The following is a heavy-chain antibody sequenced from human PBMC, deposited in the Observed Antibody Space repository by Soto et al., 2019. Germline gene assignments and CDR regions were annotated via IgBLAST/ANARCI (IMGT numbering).Heavy chain of an antibody. CDR3: ARETYRGFYFDY. CDR1: GFTFTDYW. D-gene: IGHD4-4*01. CDR2: INSDGSRT. Sequence: LRLSCAASGFTFTDYWTHWVRQAPGKGLVWVSRINSDGSRTSYADSVTGRFTISRDNAKNTLYLQMNSLRVEDTALYYCARETYRGFYFDYWGQGTLVTVSS. V-gene: IGHV3-74*01. J-gene: IGHJ4*02.